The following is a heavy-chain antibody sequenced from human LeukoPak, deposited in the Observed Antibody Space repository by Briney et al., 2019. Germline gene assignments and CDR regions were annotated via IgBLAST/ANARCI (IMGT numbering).Heavy chain of an antibody. Sequence: GGSLRLSCAASGFTFSSYSMNWVRQAPGKGLEWVAVISYDGSNKYYADSVKGRFTISRDNSKNTLFLQMNSLRAEDTAVYYCAKDGRSGWYSDHTYYFDYWGQGTLVTVSS. CDR1: GFTFSSYS. D-gene: IGHD6-19*01. J-gene: IGHJ4*02. CDR2: ISYDGSNK. V-gene: IGHV3-30*18. CDR3: AKDGRSGWYSDHTYYFDY.